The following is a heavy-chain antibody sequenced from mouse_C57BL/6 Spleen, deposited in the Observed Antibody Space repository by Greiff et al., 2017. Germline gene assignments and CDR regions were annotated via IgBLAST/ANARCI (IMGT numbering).Heavy chain of an antibody. D-gene: IGHD3-2*02. Sequence: EVQLKESGGGLVKPGGSLKLSCAASGFTFSSYAMSWVRQTPEKRLEWVATISDGGSYTYYPDNVKGRFTISRDNAKNNLYLQMSHLKSEDTAMYYCARDGSSGYNFDYWGQGTTLTVSS. CDR1: GFTFSSYA. V-gene: IGHV5-4*01. CDR2: ISDGGSYT. CDR3: ARDGSSGYNFDY. J-gene: IGHJ2*01.